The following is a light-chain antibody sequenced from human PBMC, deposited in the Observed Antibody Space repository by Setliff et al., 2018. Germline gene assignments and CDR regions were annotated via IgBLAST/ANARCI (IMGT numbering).Light chain of an antibody. V-gene: IGLV1-44*01. Sequence: QSALTQQPSASGTPGQRVTISCSGSSSNIGSHSVSWYQQLPGTAPKLLIYKNSQRSSGVPDRFSGSKSGTSASLAISGLQSEDEADYHCATWDDSLNGYVFASGTKVTVL. CDR3: ATWDDSLNGYV. CDR1: SSNIGSHS. J-gene: IGLJ1*01. CDR2: KNS.